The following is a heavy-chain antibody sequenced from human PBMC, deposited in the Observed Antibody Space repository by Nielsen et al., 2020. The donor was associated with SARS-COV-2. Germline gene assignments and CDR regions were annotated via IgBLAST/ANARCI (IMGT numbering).Heavy chain of an antibody. V-gene: IGHV4-59*01. CDR3: ARFTMVRGVILGPRGWFDP. J-gene: IGHJ5*02. CDR1: GGSISSYY. D-gene: IGHD3-10*01. Sequence: GSLRLSCTVSGGSISSYYWSWIRQPPGKGLDWIGYIYYSGSTNYNPSLKSRVTISVDTSKNQFSLKLSSVTAADTAVYYCARFTMVRGVILGPRGWFDPWGQGTLVTVSS. CDR2: IYYSGST.